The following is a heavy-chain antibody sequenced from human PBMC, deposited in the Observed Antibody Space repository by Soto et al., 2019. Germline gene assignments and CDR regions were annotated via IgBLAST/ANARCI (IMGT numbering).Heavy chain of an antibody. D-gene: IGHD2-15*01. Sequence: SGPTLVNPTQTLTLTCTFSGFSLSTSGVGVGWIRQPPGKALEWLAVIYWDDDKGYSPSLKNRLTITKDTSKNQLVLTMTNIDPVDTATYYCAHTVGLVVVTSEDEYFQHWGQGTQVTVSS. CDR1: GFSLSTSGVG. J-gene: IGHJ1*01. V-gene: IGHV2-5*02. CDR2: IYWDDDK. CDR3: AHTVGLVVVTSEDEYFQH.